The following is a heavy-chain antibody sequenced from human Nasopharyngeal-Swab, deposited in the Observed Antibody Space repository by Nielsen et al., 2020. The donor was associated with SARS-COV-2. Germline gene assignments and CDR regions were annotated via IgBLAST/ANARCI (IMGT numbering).Heavy chain of an antibody. Sequence: LSLTCTVSGGSISSSSYYWGWIRQPPGKGLEWIGSIYYSGSTYYNPSLKSRVTISVDTSKNQFSLKLSSVTAADTAVYYCASLEYCSSTSCYRAYAFDIWGQGTMVTVSS. CDR3: ASLEYCSSTSCYRAYAFDI. CDR2: IYYSGST. CDR1: GGSISSSSYY. D-gene: IGHD2-2*01. J-gene: IGHJ3*02. V-gene: IGHV4-39*01.